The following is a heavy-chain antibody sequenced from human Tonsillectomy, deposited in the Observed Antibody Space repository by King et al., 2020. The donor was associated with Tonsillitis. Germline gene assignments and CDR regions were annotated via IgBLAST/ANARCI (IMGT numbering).Heavy chain of an antibody. CDR2: IYDSGST. CDR1: GGSISSYF. V-gene: IGHV4-59*01. CDR3: ARSSGWYFDY. D-gene: IGHD6-19*01. Sequence: QLQESGPGLVQPSETLSLTCTVSGGSISSYFWSWIRQPPGKGLEWMGYIYDSGSTNGNPSLKSRVTISVDTSKNQFSLKLSSVTAADTAVYYCARSSGWYFDYWGQGTLVTVSS. J-gene: IGHJ4*02.